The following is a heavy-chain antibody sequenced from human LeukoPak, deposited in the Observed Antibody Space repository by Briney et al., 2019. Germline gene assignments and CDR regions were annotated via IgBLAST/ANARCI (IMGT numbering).Heavy chain of an antibody. CDR1: GGSISSGDYY. CDR2: MYYSGST. J-gene: IGHJ5*02. Sequence: PSQTLSLTCTVSGGSISSGDYYWSWIRQPPGKGLEWIAYMYYSGSTYYNPSLKSRVTMSADTSKNQLSLKLSSVTAADAAVYYCARPYYYDSRIDPWGQGILVTVSS. D-gene: IGHD3-22*01. V-gene: IGHV4-30-4*01. CDR3: ARPYYYDSRIDP.